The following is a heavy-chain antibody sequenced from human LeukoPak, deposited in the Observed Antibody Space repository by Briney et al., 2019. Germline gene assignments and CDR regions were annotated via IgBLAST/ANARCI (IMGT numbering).Heavy chain of an antibody. Sequence: GRSLRLSCVASGFTFNTYAIHWVRQAPGKGLEWVAVISYDGSNKYYEDSVKGRFTISRDNSKNTLYLQMNSLRAEDMAVYYCAREEWYYFDYWGQGTLVTVSS. CDR3: AREEWYYFDY. CDR1: GFTFNTYA. V-gene: IGHV3-30-3*01. D-gene: IGHD3-3*01. J-gene: IGHJ4*02. CDR2: ISYDGSNK.